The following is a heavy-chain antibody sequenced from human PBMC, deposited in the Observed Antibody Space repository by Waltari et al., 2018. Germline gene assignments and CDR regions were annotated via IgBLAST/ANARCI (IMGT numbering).Heavy chain of an antibody. CDR1: GGSISSSSYY. CDR2: IYYSWST. D-gene: IGHD5-18*01. J-gene: IGHJ3*02. CDR3: ARLRIQLWFDAFDI. V-gene: IGHV4-39*01. Sequence: QLQLQESGPGLVKPSETLSLTCTVSGGSISSSSYYWGWIRQPPGKGLEWIGSIYYSWSTYHNPSLKSRVTIAVDTSKNQFSLKLSAVTAADTAVYYCARLRIQLWFDAFDIWGQGTMVTVSS.